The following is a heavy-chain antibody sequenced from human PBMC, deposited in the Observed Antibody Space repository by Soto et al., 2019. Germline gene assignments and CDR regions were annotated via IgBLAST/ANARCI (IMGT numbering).Heavy chain of an antibody. D-gene: IGHD3-22*01. CDR2: IKQDESRM. CDR1: GFSLSNYW. Sequence: EVQLVESGGGLVQPGESLRLTCAASGFSLSNYWMTWVRQAPGKGLEWVANIKQDESRMSYLDSVRGRFTISRDNARNSLYLQMNSLRAEDTALYYCARDVSPGDSTYYLDAFDIWGQGTMVTVSS. J-gene: IGHJ3*02. V-gene: IGHV3-7*05. CDR3: ARDVSPGDSTYYLDAFDI.